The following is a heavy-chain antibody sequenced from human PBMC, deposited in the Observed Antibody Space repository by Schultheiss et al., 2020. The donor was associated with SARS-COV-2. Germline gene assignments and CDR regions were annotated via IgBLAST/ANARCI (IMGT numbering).Heavy chain of an antibody. V-gene: IGHV3-23*01. D-gene: IGHD4-17*01. CDR2: LSGSGVGT. Sequence: GGSLRLSCAASGFTFSNYAMSWVRQAPGKGLEWVSALSGSGVGTYYTDSVKGRFTISRDNSKNTLYLQMNSLRAEDTAVYYCASTVTRNYYYGMDVWGQGTTVTVSS. J-gene: IGHJ6*02. CDR3: ASTVTRNYYYGMDV. CDR1: GFTFSNYA.